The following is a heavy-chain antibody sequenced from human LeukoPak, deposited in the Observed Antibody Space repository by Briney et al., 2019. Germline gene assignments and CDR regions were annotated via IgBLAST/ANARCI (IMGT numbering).Heavy chain of an antibody. D-gene: IGHD3-22*01. V-gene: IGHV4-61*05. CDR3: ARVNRDTSGYYHVYFDY. J-gene: IGHJ4*02. CDR2: IYHTGSS. CDR1: GGSIRSSYYY. Sequence: KPSETLSLTCTVSGGSIRSSYYYWGWIRQPPGKGLEWIGFIYHTGSSNYNPSLKSRVTISVDTSKDQVSLNLRSVTAADTAVYYCARVNRDTSGYYHVYFDYWGQGTLVSVSS.